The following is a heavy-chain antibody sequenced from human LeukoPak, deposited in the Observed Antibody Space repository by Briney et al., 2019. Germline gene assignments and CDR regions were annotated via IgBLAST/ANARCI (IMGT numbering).Heavy chain of an antibody. Sequence: ASVKVSCKASGYTFTSYDINWVRQAPGQGLEWMGWISAYNGNTNYAQKLQGRVTMTTDTSTSTAYMELRSLRSDDTAVYYCARDPVLRYFDWLSTNWFDPWGQGTLVTVSS. D-gene: IGHD3-9*01. CDR3: ARDPVLRYFDWLSTNWFDP. J-gene: IGHJ5*02. V-gene: IGHV1-18*01. CDR2: ISAYNGNT. CDR1: GYTFTSYD.